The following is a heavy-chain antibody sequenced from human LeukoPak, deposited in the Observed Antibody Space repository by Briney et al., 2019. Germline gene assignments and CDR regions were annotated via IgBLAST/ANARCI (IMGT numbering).Heavy chain of an antibody. CDR1: GFTFSNTW. J-gene: IGHJ4*02. Sequence: GGSLRLSCAASGFTFSNTWMSWVRQAPGKGLEWVANIKHDGSEKYFVDSVKGRFTISRDNAKNTLYLQMNSLRAEDTAVYYCARGATYAYYQDYWGQGTLVTVSS. CDR2: IKHDGSEK. CDR3: ARGATYAYYQDY. V-gene: IGHV3-7*01. D-gene: IGHD1-26*01.